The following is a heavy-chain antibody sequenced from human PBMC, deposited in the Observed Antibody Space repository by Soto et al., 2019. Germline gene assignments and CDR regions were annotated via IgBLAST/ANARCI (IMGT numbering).Heavy chain of an antibody. CDR1: GFTFSSYA. CDR3: ARPDRYSSGWDAEYFQH. CDR2: ISYDGSNK. Sequence: GGSLRLSCAASGFTFSSYAMHWVRQAPGKGLEWVAVISYDGSNKYYADSVKGRFTISRDNSKNTLYLQMNSLRAEDTAVYYCARPDRYSSGWDAEYFQHWGQGTLVTVSS. J-gene: IGHJ1*01. D-gene: IGHD6-19*01. V-gene: IGHV3-30-3*01.